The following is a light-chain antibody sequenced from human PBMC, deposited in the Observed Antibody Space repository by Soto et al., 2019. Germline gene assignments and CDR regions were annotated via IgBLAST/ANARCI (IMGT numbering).Light chain of an antibody. CDR3: QKDNSAPQT. Sequence: DIQMTKSPSSLPASVGDRVTITCRASQGISNYLAWYQQRPGRVPKLLIYAASTLQSGVPSRFSGSGSGTDFTLTISSLQPEDVATYYCQKDNSAPQTFGQGTKVDNK. J-gene: IGKJ1*01. CDR1: QGISNY. V-gene: IGKV1-27*01. CDR2: AAS.